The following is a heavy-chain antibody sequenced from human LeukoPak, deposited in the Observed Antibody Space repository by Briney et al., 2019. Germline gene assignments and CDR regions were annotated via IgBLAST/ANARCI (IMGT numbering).Heavy chain of an antibody. Sequence: PGRSLRLSCAASGFTFDGYTMHWVRQAPGKGLEWVSGISWNSGSIGYADSVKGRFTISRDNSKNTLYLQMNSLRAEDTAVYYCANLWSITMVRGVSDYWGQGTLVTVSS. CDR2: ISWNSGSI. V-gene: IGHV3-9*01. CDR3: ANLWSITMVRGVSDY. D-gene: IGHD3-10*01. CDR1: GFTFDGYT. J-gene: IGHJ4*02.